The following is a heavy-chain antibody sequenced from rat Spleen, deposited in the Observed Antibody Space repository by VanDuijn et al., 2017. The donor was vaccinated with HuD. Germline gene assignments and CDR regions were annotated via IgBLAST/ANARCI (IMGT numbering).Heavy chain of an antibody. CDR2: IWSNGGT. D-gene: IGHD1-11*01. CDR3: ARNRDNTTGWYFDF. CDR1: GLSLTSNS. Sequence: QVQLKESGPGLVQPSQTLSLTCTVSGLSLTSNSVSWIRQPPGKGLAGMGGIWSNGGTDYNSAIKSRLSISRDTSKSQVFLKMNSLQTEDTAMYFCARNRDNTTGWYFDFWGPGTMVTVSS. V-gene: IGHV2-47*01. J-gene: IGHJ1*01.